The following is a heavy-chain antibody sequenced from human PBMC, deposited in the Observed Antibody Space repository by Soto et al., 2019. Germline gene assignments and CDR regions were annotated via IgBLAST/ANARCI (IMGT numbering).Heavy chain of an antibody. CDR1: GFTFSIYA. CDR3: AKSITFTVFAL. Sequence: GGSLRLSCAASGFTFSIYAMSWVRQAPGKGLEWVSAISGSGGSTYYADSVKGRFTISRDNSKNTLYLQMNSLRAEDTAVYYCAKSITFTVFALWAQGTLVPVSS. D-gene: IGHD4-17*01. V-gene: IGHV3-23*01. J-gene: IGHJ5*02. CDR2: ISGSGGST.